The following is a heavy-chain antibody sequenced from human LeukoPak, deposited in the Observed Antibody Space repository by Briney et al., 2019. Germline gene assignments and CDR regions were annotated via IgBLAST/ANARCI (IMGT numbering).Heavy chain of an antibody. J-gene: IGHJ4*02. Sequence: PGGSLTLSCVVSGLTSSSCAMSWVRQAPGKGLEWVSAISANGAVTVYTDSVKGRFTISRDNSKNTVYLQMTSLRAANTAVYFCAARGSYLYSWGQGTLVTVSS. CDR2: ISANGAVT. V-gene: IGHV3-23*01. CDR1: GLTSSSCA. CDR3: AARGSYLYS. D-gene: IGHD1-26*01.